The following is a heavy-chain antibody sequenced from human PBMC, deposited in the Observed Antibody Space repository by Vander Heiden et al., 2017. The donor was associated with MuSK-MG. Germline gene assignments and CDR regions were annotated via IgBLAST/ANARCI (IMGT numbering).Heavy chain of an antibody. CDR1: GFTFSSYA. D-gene: IGHD3-3*01. Sequence: EVQLVESGGGLVQPGGSLRLSCAASGFTFSSYAMHWVRQAPGKGLEYVSAISSNGGSTYYANSVKGRVTISRDNSKNTLYLQMGSLRAEDMAVYYCAREEAYDFWSGYYLGFHVWGKVTTVTVSS. CDR3: AREEAYDFWSGYYLGFHV. J-gene: IGHJ6*04. CDR2: ISSNGGST. V-gene: IGHV3-64*01.